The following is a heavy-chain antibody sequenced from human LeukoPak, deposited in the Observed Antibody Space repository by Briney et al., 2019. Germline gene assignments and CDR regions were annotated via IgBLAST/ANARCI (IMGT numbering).Heavy chain of an antibody. CDR1: GFTISGYW. J-gene: IGHJ6*02. CDR2: IWEGGRET. CDR3: ARGRDIVATAPDYNYGMDV. Sequence: GGSLRLSCTASGFTISGYWMTWVRQAPGKGLEWVANIWEGGRETHYVDSVKGRFTISGDSAKTSLDLQMNSLRAEDAAVYYCARGRDIVATAPDYNYGMDVWGQGTTVTVSS. D-gene: IGHD5-12*01. V-gene: IGHV3-7*01.